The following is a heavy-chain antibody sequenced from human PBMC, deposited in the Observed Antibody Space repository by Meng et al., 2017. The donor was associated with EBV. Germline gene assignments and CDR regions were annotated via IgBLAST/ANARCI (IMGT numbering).Heavy chain of an antibody. V-gene: IGHV4-61*01. J-gene: IGHJ5*02. Sequence: QVQRQGSGPGLVKPSETLSRTCTVSGGSVSSGSYYWSWIRQPPGKGLEWIGYIYYSGSTNYNPSLKSRVTISVDTSKNQFSLKLSSVTAADTAVYYCARGRYYGDYFWFDPWGQGTLVTVSS. CDR2: IYYSGST. CDR1: GGSVSSGSYY. D-gene: IGHD4-17*01. CDR3: ARGRYYGDYFWFDP.